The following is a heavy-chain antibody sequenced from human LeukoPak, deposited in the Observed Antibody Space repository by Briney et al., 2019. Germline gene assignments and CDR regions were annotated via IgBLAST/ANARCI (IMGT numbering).Heavy chain of an antibody. J-gene: IGHJ4*02. D-gene: IGHD3-10*01. Sequence: SETLSLTCAVYGGSFSGYYWSWIRQPPGKGLDWIGEINHIGSTNYNPSLKSRVTISVDTSKNQFSLKLSSVTAADTAVYYCARTPASQYYYGSGSYYNVFDYWGQGTLVTVSS. CDR1: GGSFSGYY. CDR2: INHIGST. CDR3: ARTPASQYYYGSGSYYNVFDY. V-gene: IGHV4-34*01.